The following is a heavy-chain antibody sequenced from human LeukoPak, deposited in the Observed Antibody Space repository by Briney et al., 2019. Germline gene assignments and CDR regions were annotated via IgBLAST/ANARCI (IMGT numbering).Heavy chain of an antibody. D-gene: IGHD1-26*01. V-gene: IGHV4-4*07. CDR3: ARVRAGATTPDAFDI. J-gene: IGHJ3*02. CDR1: GGSISSYY. CDR2: IYTSGST. Sequence: PSETLSLTCTVSGGSISSYYWNWIRQPAGKGLEWIGRIYTSGSTNYNPSLKSRVTMSVDTSKNQFSLKLSSVTAADTAVYYCARVRAGATTPDAFDIWGQGTMVTVSS.